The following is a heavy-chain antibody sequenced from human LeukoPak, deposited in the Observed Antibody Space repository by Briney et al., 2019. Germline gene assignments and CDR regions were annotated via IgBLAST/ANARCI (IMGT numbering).Heavy chain of an antibody. CDR2: IFNGGST. CDR1: GFAVSSNH. J-gene: IGHJ4*02. V-gene: IGHV3-53*01. Sequence: GGSLRLSCGASGFAVSSNHMNWVRQAPGKGLEWVSVIFNGGSTYYADSVKGRFTISRDNSKNTLYLQMNSLRAEDTAVYYCATDYGGIRLFYFDYWGQGTLVTVSS. D-gene: IGHD4-23*01. CDR3: ATDYGGIRLFYFDY.